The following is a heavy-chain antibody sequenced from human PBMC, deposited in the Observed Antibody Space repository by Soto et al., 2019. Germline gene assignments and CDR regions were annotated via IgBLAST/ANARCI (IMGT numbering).Heavy chain of an antibody. V-gene: IGHV4-59*01. CDR2: IYYSGST. J-gene: IGHJ4*02. Sequence: SETLSLTCTVSGGSISSYYWSWIRQPPGKGLEWIGYIYYSGSTNYNPSLKSRVTISVDTSKNQFSLKLSSVTAADTAVYYCARDRPYHGSGSYRYKRLFDYWGQGTLVTVSS. CDR3: ARDRPYHGSGSYRYKRLFDY. CDR1: GGSISSYY. D-gene: IGHD3-10*01.